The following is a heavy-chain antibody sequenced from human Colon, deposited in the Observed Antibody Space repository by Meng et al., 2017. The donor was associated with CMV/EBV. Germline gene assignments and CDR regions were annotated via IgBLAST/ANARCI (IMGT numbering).Heavy chain of an antibody. J-gene: IGHJ4*02. D-gene: IGHD6-13*01. CDR2: INFGATNI. CDR3: GKQLAAAGLCIDY. Sequence: GESLKISCVASGFTFSAYEFDWVRQAPGKGLEWLAHINFGATNIYYADSVKGRFTISRDNSRNMVYLQMNSLRAEDTAVYYCGKQLAAAGLCIDYWGQGTLVTVSS. V-gene: IGHV3-48*03. CDR1: GFTFSAYE.